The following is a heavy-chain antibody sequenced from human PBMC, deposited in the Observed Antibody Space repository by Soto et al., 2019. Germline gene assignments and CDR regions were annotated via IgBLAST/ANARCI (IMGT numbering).Heavy chain of an antibody. J-gene: IGHJ4*02. CDR1: GFTFSSYA. Sequence: PGGSLRLSCAASGFTFSSYAMHWVRQAPGKGLEWVAVISYDGSNKYYADSVKGRFTISRDNSKNTLYLQMNSLRAEDTAVYYCARDRYYDFWSGYYTGYFDYWGQGT. CDR2: ISYDGSNK. CDR3: ARDRYYDFWSGYYTGYFDY. V-gene: IGHV3-30-3*01. D-gene: IGHD3-3*01.